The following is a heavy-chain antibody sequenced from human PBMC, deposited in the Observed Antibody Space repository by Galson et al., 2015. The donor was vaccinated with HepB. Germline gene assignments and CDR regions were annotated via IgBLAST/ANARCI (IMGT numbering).Heavy chain of an antibody. CDR2: LSGSGGST. CDR3: AKVVRGYNFDGMDV. CDR1: GFTFSSYA. D-gene: IGHD5-18*01. V-gene: IGHV3-23*01. Sequence: SLRLSCAASGFTFSSYAMSWVRQAPGKGLEWLSALSGSGGSTYYSDSVKGRFIISRDNSKNTLYLQMNSLRAEDTAVYYCAKVVRGYNFDGMDVWGQGTTVTVSS. J-gene: IGHJ6*02.